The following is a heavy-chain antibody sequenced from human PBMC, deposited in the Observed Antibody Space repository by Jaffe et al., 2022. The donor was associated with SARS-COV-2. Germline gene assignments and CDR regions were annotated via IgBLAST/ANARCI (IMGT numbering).Heavy chain of an antibody. Sequence: QVQLQESGPGLVKPSQTLSLTCTVSGGSISSGSYYWSWIRQPAGKGLEWIGRIYTSGSTNYNPSLKSRVTISVDTSKNQFSLKLSSVTAADTAVYYCARSSEPISDIVVVPAAAAGGMDVWGQGTTVTVSS. J-gene: IGHJ6*02. CDR2: IYTSGST. CDR3: ARSSEPISDIVVVPAAAAGGMDV. CDR1: GGSISSGSYY. D-gene: IGHD2-2*01. V-gene: IGHV4-61*02.